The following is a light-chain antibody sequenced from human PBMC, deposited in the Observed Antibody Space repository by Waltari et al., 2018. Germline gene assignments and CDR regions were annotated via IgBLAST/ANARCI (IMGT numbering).Light chain of an antibody. V-gene: IGKV3-15*01. CDR3: QQYNNWAPFT. CDR2: GAS. J-gene: IGKJ2*01. CDR1: QSLSSN. Sequence: EIAMTQSPATLSVSPGERATLSCKASQSLSSNLAWYLQKPGQAPRLRIYGASTRANGISARFSGSGSGTEFTLTISSLQSEDFAVYYCQQYNNWAPFTFGQGTKLEIK.